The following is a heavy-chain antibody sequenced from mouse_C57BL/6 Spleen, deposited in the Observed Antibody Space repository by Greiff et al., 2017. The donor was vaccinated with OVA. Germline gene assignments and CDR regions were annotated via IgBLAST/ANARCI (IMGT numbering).Heavy chain of an antibody. J-gene: IGHJ3*01. V-gene: IGHV1-76*01. Sequence: QVQLKQSGAELVRPGASVKLSCKASGYTFTDYYINWVKQRPGQGLEWIARIYPGSGNTYYNEKFKGKATLTAEKSSSTAYMQLSSLTSEDSAVYYCANYDYDDGGPFAYWGQGTLVTVSA. CDR1: GYTFTDYY. CDR3: ANYDYDDGGPFAY. D-gene: IGHD2-4*01. CDR2: IYPGSGNT.